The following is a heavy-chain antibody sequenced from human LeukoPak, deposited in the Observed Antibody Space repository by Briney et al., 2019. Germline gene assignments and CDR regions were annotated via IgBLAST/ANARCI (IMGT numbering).Heavy chain of an antibody. CDR3: GRDSPRSGSYYFDY. CDR1: GFTFSSYA. CDR2: ISYDGSNK. Sequence: GGSLRLSCAASGFTFSSYAIHWVRQAPGKGLEWVAFISYDGSNKYYADSVKGRFTISRDNSKNTLYLQMGSLRAEDTAVYYCGRDSPRSGSYYFDYWGQGTLVIVSS. J-gene: IGHJ4*02. V-gene: IGHV3-30-3*01. D-gene: IGHD3-10*01.